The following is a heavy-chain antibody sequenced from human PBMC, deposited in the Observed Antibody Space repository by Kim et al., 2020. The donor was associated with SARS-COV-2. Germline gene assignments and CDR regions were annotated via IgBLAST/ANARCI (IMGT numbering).Heavy chain of an antibody. J-gene: IGHJ4*01. CDR3: ASHEAYCGGDCYSNIDY. D-gene: IGHD2-21*01. CDR1: GFTFSSYW. V-gene: IGHV3-7*01. Sequence: GGSLRLSCAVSGFTFSSYWMSWVRQAPGKGLEWVANIKQDGSEKYYVDSVKGRFTISRDNAKNSLYLQMNSLRAEDTAVYYCASHEAYCGGDCYSNIDY. CDR2: IKQDGSEK.